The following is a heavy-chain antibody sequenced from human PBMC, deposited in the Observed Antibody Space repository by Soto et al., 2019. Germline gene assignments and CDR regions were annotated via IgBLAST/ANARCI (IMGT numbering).Heavy chain of an antibody. Sequence: GGSLRLSCAASGFTFSDYYMSWIRQAPGKGLEWVSYISSSGSTIYYADSVKGRFTISRDNAKNSLYLQMNSLRAEDTAVYYCARGQFRIRYFDWLLPAFDTWGQGTMVTVSS. V-gene: IGHV3-11*01. J-gene: IGHJ3*02. CDR2: ISSSGSTI. CDR1: GFTFSDYY. CDR3: ARGQFRIRYFDWLLPAFDT. D-gene: IGHD3-9*01.